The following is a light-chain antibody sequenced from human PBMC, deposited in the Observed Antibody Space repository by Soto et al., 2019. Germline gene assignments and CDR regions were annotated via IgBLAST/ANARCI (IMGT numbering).Light chain of an antibody. J-gene: IGLJ1*01. Sequence: QSALTQPASVSGSPGQSITISCTGTSSDVGSYNLVSWYQQHPGKVPKIMIYEGSTRPSGAPNRFSGSKSGNAASLTISGLQVEDEADYYCCSYAGSSTWVFGTGTKLTVL. CDR2: EGS. CDR1: SSDVGSYNL. CDR3: CSYAGSSTWV. V-gene: IGLV2-23*01.